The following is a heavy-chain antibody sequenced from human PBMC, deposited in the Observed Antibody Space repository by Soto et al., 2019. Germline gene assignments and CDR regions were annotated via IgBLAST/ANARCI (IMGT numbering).Heavy chain of an antibody. D-gene: IGHD6-19*01. CDR1: GYSISSSNW. Sequence: SETLSLTCAVSGYSISSSNWWGWIRQPPGKGLEWIGYIYYSGSTYYNPSLKSRVTMSVDTSKNQFSLKLSSVTAVDTAVYYCARTSLAVASYYFDYWGQGTLVTVSS. V-gene: IGHV4-28*01. CDR3: ARTSLAVASYYFDY. J-gene: IGHJ4*02. CDR2: IYYSGST.